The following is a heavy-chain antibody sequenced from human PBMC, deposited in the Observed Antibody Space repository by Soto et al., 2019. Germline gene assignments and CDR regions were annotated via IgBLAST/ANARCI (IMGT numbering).Heavy chain of an antibody. CDR2: ISGSGGST. CDR1: GFTFSSYA. CDR3: AKDIAPGAVAGAHFDY. J-gene: IGHJ4*02. Sequence: EVQLLESGGGLVQPGGSLRLSCAASGFTFSSYAMSWVRQAPGKGLEWVSAISGSGGSTYYADSVKGRFTISRDNSKNTLYLKMNSLRAEDTAVYYCAKDIAPGAVAGAHFDYWGKGTLVTVSS. D-gene: IGHD6-19*01. V-gene: IGHV3-23*01.